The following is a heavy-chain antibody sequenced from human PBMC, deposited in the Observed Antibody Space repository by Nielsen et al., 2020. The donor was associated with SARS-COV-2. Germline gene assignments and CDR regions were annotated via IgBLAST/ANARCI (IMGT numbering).Heavy chain of an antibody. CDR1: GGSISSSSYY. CDR2: IYYSGST. V-gene: IGHV4-39*01. CDR3: AKADIPDSSGYYFDY. Sequence: GSLRLSCTVSGGSISSSSYYWGWIRQPPGKGLEWIGSIYYSGSTYYNPSLKSRVTISVDTSKNQFSLKLSSVTAADTAVYYCAKADIPDSSGYYFDYWGQGTLVTVSS. D-gene: IGHD6-25*01. J-gene: IGHJ4*02.